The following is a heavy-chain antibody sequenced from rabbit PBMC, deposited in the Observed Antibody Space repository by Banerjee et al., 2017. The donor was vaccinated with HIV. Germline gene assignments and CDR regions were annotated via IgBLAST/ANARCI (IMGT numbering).Heavy chain of an antibody. V-gene: IGHV1S45*01. J-gene: IGHJ4*01. CDR2: VYPGNSSNT. CDR3: ARGSAYTGAGHAL. CDR1: GFDFSLYYM. D-gene: IGHD4-2*01. Sequence: QEQLEESGGDLVKPEGSLALTCKASGFDFSLYYMSWVRQAPGKGLEWIACVYPGNSSNTNYANWAKGRFTISKTSSTTVALQMPSLTAADTATYFCARGSAYTGAGHALWGPGTLVTVS.